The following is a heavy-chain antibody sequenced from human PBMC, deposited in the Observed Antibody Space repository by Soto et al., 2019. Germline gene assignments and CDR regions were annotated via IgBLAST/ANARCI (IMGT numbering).Heavy chain of an antibody. V-gene: IGHV1-46*01. J-gene: IGHJ6*02. CDR2: INPSGGST. D-gene: IGHD3-10*01. CDR1: GYTFTSYY. CDR3: ATPKVRGVPPSEFYGMDV. Sequence: ASVKVSCKASGYTFTSYYMHWVRQAPGQGLEGMGIINPSGGSTSYAQKFQGRVTMTRDTSTSTVYMELSSLRSEDTAVYYCATPKVRGVPPSEFYGMDVWGQGTTVTVSS.